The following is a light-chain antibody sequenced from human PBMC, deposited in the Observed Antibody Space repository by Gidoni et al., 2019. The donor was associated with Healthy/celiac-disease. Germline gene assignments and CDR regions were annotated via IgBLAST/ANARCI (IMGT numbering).Light chain of an antibody. J-gene: IGKJ3*01. Sequence: DIVMTQSPLSLPVTPGEPASISCRSSQSLLHSNGYNYWDWYLQKPGQSPQLLIYLGSNRASGVPDRFSGSGSGTDFTLKISRVEAEDVGVYYCMQALQTPCTFGPGTKVDIK. CDR2: LGS. CDR1: QSLLHSNGYNY. V-gene: IGKV2-28*01. CDR3: MQALQTPCT.